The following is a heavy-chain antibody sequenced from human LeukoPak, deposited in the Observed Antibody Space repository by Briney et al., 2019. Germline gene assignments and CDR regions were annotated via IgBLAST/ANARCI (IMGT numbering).Heavy chain of an antibody. Sequence: EGSLRLSCAASGFTVSSNYMSWVRQAPGQGLEWVSIIYSGGSTYYADSVKGRFTISRDNSKNTLYLQMNSLRAEDTAVYYCARANWGHPMYYFDYWGQGTLVTVSS. CDR2: IYSGGST. CDR1: GFTVSSNY. J-gene: IGHJ4*02. V-gene: IGHV3-66*01. CDR3: ARANWGHPMYYFDY. D-gene: IGHD7-27*01.